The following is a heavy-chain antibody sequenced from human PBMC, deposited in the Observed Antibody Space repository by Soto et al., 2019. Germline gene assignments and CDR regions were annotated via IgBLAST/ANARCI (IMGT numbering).Heavy chain of an antibody. CDR3: ARGGIPYYYDSSGPHDAFDI. CDR1: GGSISSYY. Sequence: SETLSLTYTVSGGSISSYYCSWIRQPPGKGLEWIGYIYYSGSTNYNPSLKSRVTISVDTSKNQFSLKLSSVTAADTAVYYCARGGIPYYYDSSGPHDAFDIWGQRTMVTVSS. CDR2: IYYSGST. D-gene: IGHD3-22*01. J-gene: IGHJ3*02. V-gene: IGHV4-59*01.